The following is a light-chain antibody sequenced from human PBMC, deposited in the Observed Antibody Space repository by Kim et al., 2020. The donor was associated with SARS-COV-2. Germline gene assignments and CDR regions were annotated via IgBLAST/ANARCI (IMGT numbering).Light chain of an antibody. V-gene: IGLV4-69*01. CDR2: LNSDGSH. CDR1: SGHSSYA. J-gene: IGLJ3*02. Sequence: GASVKLTCTLSSGHSSYAIAWHQQQPEKGPRYLMKLNSDGSHSKGDGIPDRFSGSGSGAERYLTISSLQSEDEADYYCQTWGTPWVFGGGTKVTVL. CDR3: QTWGTPWV.